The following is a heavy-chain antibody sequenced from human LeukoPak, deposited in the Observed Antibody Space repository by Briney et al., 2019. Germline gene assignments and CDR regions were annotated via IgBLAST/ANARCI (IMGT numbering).Heavy chain of an antibody. CDR3: GATREQFHAFDT. CDR2: INHSGST. V-gene: IGHV4-34*01. D-gene: IGHD1-26*01. J-gene: IGHJ3*02. CDR1: GGSLSGYY. Sequence: PSETLSLTCAVYGGSLSGYYWSWIRQPPGKGLEWIGEINHSGSTNYNPSLKSRVTISVDTSKNQFSLKLSSVTAADTAVYYCGATREQFHAFDTWGQGTMVTVSS.